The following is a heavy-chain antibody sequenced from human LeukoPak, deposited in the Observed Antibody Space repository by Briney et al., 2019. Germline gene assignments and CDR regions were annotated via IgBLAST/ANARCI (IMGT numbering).Heavy chain of an antibody. J-gene: IGHJ4*02. CDR1: GYTFTRYG. CDR2: ISAYNGNT. CDR3: ARVSEIATILDY. V-gene: IGHV1-18*01. Sequence: GASVKVCCKASGYTFTRYGISWVRQAPGQGLEWMGWISAYNGNTNYAQKLQGRVTMTTDTSTSTAYMELRSLRSDDTAVYYCARVSEIATILDYWGQGTLVTVSS. D-gene: IGHD5-24*01.